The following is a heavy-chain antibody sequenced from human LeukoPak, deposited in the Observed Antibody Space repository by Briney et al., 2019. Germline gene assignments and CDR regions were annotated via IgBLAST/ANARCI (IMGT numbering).Heavy chain of an antibody. CDR1: GGSISSYY. Sequence: TSETLSLTCTVSGGSISSYYWSWIRQPPGKGLEWIGYIYYSGTTDYNPSLKSRVTISIDTSNNQFSLKVNSVTAADTAVYYCARSSGTYRSFDYWGQGTLVTVSS. D-gene: IGHD1-26*01. CDR2: IYYSGTT. J-gene: IGHJ4*02. CDR3: ARSSGTYRSFDY. V-gene: IGHV4-59*01.